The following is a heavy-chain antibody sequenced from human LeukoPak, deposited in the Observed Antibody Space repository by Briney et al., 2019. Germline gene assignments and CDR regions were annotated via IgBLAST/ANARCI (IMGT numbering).Heavy chain of an antibody. J-gene: IGHJ4*02. CDR2: INHSGST. Sequence: KPSETLSLTCAVYGGSFSGYYWSWIRQPPGKGLEWIGEINHSGSTNYNPSLKSRVTISVDTSENQFSLKLSSVTAADTAVYYCASRQLWPRRDDYWGQGTLVTVSS. V-gene: IGHV4-34*01. D-gene: IGHD5-18*01. CDR3: ASRQLWPRRDDY. CDR1: GGSFSGYY.